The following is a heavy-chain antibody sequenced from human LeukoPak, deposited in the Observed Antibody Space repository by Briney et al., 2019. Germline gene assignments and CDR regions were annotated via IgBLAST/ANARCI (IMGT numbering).Heavy chain of an antibody. D-gene: IGHD6-19*01. Sequence: GESLKISCMGSGYSFTSYWISWVRQMPGKGLEWMGRIDPSDSYTNYSPSFQGHVTISADKSISTAYLQWSSLKASDTAMYYCARLAWYSSGWYRFDYWGQGTLVTVSS. CDR1: GYSFTSYW. V-gene: IGHV5-10-1*01. J-gene: IGHJ4*02. CDR2: IDPSDSYT. CDR3: ARLAWYSSGWYRFDY.